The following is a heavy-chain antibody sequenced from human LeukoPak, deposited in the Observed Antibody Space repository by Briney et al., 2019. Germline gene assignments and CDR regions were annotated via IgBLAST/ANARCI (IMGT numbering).Heavy chain of an antibody. V-gene: IGHV3-23*01. CDR2: ISGSGGST. Sequence: GGSLRLSCAASGFTFSSYGMSWVRQAPGKGLEWVSAISGSGGSTYYADSVKGRFTISRDNSKNTLYLQMNSLRAEDTAVYYCAKDIEVGDGYNYLSITFDIWGQGTMVTVSS. CDR1: GFTFSSYG. D-gene: IGHD5-24*01. J-gene: IGHJ3*02. CDR3: AKDIEVGDGYNYLSITFDI.